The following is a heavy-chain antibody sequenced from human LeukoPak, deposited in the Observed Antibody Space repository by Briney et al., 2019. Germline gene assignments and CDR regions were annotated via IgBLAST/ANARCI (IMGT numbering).Heavy chain of an antibody. J-gene: IGHJ4*02. CDR1: GYSISSGYY. CDR3: ARLPFWSGSPPY. D-gene: IGHD3-3*01. Sequence: SETLSLTCAVSGYSISSGYYWGWIRQPPGKGLEWIGSIYHSGSTYYNPSLKSRVTISVDTSKNQFSLKLSSVTAADTAVYYCARLPFWSGSPPYWGQGTLVTVSS. V-gene: IGHV4-38-2*01. CDR2: IYHSGST.